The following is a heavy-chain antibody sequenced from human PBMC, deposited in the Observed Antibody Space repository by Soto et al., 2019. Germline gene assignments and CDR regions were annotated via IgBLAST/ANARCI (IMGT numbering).Heavy chain of an antibody. CDR3: ATEPIYYNDGSGYYPLGH. CDR1: GYTFATYG. D-gene: IGHD3-22*01. CDR2: ISAHNGDT. V-gene: IGHV1-18*04. J-gene: IGHJ4*02. Sequence: QVQLVQSGAEVKKPGASVKVSCKASGYTFATYGFSWVRQAPGQGLECVGWISAHNGDTHYSRKFQGRVTLTTDTSTNTAYMEVRSLTSDDTAVYFCATEPIYYNDGSGYYPLGHWGQGTLVTVSS.